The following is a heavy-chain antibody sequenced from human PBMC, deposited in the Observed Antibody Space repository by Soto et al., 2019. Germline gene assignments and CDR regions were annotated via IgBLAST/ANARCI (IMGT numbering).Heavy chain of an antibody. V-gene: IGHV3-74*01. D-gene: IGHD3-3*01. CDR3: AREWSSFLAGYYYGMDV. J-gene: IGHJ6*02. CDR2: INSDGSST. CDR1: GFTFSSYW. Sequence: EVQLVESGGGLVQPGGSLRLSCAASGFTFSSYWMHWVRQAPGKGLVWVSRINSDGSSTSYADSVKGRFTISRDNAKNTLYLQMNSLRAEDTAVYYCAREWSSFLAGYYYGMDVWGQGTTVTVSS.